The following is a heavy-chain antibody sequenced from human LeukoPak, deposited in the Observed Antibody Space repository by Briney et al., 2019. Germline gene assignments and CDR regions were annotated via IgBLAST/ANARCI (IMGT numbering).Heavy chain of an antibody. CDR2: IYTSGST. D-gene: IGHD3-10*01. CDR3: ARDRVGGRRGYFDY. CDR1: GGSISSYY. Sequence: SETLSLTCTVSGGSISSYYRSWIRQPAGKGLEWIGRIYTSGSTNYNPSLKSRVTMSVDTSKNQFSLKLSSVTAADSAVYYCARDRVGGRRGYFDYWGQGTLVTVSS. J-gene: IGHJ4*02. V-gene: IGHV4-4*07.